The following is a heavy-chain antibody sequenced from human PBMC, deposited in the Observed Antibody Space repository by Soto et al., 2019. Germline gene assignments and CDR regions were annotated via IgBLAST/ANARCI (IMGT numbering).Heavy chain of an antibody. J-gene: IGHJ4*02. D-gene: IGHD2-21*01. CDR1: GGDFRGYY. CDR2: INHRPSP. Sequence: LSLTCAVCGGDFRGYYWTWIRQPPRTGLEWIGEINHRPSPNFCPSLKRRLTLSVDPSTNHFSPRLTSVTAPHSSLYYCARDQIPRLFHYWGQATLVTVSS. V-gene: IGHV4-34*01. CDR3: ARDQIPRLFHY.